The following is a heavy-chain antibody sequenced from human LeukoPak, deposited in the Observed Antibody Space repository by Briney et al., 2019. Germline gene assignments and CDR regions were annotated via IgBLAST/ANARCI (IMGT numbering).Heavy chain of an antibody. CDR1: GYTFTSYG. D-gene: IGHD2-2*01. CDR2: FSAYNGNT. V-gene: IGHV1-18*01. CDR3: AREAEGYVVLY. Sequence: ASVKVSCKASGYTFTSYGISWVRQAPGQGLEWMGWFSAYNGNTNYAQKLTGRVTMTTDTSTSTAYMELRSPRSDDTAVYYCAREAEGYVVLYWGQGTLVTVSS. J-gene: IGHJ4*02.